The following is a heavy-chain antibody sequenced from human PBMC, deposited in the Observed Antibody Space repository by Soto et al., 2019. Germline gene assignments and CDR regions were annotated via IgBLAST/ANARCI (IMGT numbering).Heavy chain of an antibody. CDR3: ARSLDYGSGY. CDR2: ISWNSGSI. J-gene: IGHJ4*02. V-gene: IGHV3-9*01. D-gene: IGHD4-17*01. Sequence: DVQLVESGGGLVQPGRSLRLSCAASGFTFDDYAMHWVRQAPGKGLEWVSGISWNSGSIGYADSVKGRFTISRDNARNSLYLQMNSLRAEDTALYYCARSLDYGSGYWGQGTLVTVSS. CDR1: GFTFDDYA.